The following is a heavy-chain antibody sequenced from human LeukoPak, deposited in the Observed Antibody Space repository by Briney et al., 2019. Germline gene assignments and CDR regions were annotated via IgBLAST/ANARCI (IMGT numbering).Heavy chain of an antibody. V-gene: IGHV5-10-1*01. CDR3: ARHLTGYHSPLYYFDY. D-gene: IGHD3-9*01. CDR1: GYSFTSYW. CDR2: XXPSDSYT. Sequence: GESLKISCKGSGYSFTSYWISWVRQMPGKGLEXXXXXXPSDSYTNYSPSFQGHVTISADKSISTAYLQWSSLKASDTAMYYCARHLTGYHSPLYYFDYWGQGTLVTVSS. J-gene: IGHJ4*02.